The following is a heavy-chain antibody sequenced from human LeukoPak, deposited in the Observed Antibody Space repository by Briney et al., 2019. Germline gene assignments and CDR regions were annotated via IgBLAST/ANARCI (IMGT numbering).Heavy chain of an antibody. Sequence: ASVKVSCKASGGTFSSYAISWVRQAPGQGLEWMGRIIPILGIANYAQKFQGRVTITADKSTSTAYMELSSLRAEDTAVYYCARWRDSGSFFDYWGQGTLVTVSS. CDR2: IIPILGIA. CDR3: ARWRDSGSFFDY. CDR1: GGTFSSYA. J-gene: IGHJ4*02. D-gene: IGHD1-26*01. V-gene: IGHV1-69*04.